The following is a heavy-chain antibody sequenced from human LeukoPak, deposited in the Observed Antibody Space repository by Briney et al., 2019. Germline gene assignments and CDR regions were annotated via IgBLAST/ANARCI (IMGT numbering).Heavy chain of an antibody. CDR2: IGTAGDT. Sequence: GGSLRLSCAASGFTFSSYDMHWVRQATGKGLEWVSAIGTAGDTYYPGSVKGRFTISRENAKNPLYLQMNSLRAGDTAVYYCARSTSATAGYYYMDVWGKGTTVTVSS. CDR3: ARSTSATAGYYYMDV. CDR1: GFTFSSYD. D-gene: IGHD2-21*02. V-gene: IGHV3-13*01. J-gene: IGHJ6*03.